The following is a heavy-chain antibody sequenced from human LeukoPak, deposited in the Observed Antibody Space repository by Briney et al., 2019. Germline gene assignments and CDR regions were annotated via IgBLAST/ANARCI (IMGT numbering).Heavy chain of an antibody. Sequence: PGGSLRLSCAASGFTFSSYSMNWVRQAPGKGLEWVSSISSSSSYIYYADSVKGRFTISRDNAKNSLYLQMNSLRAEDTAVYYCAREGGYSHDAFDIWGQGTMVTVSS. CDR3: AREGGYSHDAFDI. J-gene: IGHJ3*02. CDR1: GFTFSSYS. CDR2: ISSSSSYI. V-gene: IGHV3-21*01. D-gene: IGHD5-24*01.